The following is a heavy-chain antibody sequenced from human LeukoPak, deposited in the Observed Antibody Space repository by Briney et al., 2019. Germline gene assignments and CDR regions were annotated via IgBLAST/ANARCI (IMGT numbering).Heavy chain of an antibody. CDR2: IYYSGST. J-gene: IGHJ6*03. CDR3: ARTPRYYDFWSGYYVYYYYMDV. D-gene: IGHD3-3*01. Sequence: RSSETLSLTCTVSGGSISSHYWSWIRQPPGKGLEWIGYIYYSGSTNYNPSLKSRLTISVDTSKNQFSLKLSSVTAADTAVYYCARTPRYYDFWSGYYVYYYYMDVWGKGTTVTVSS. V-gene: IGHV4-59*11. CDR1: GGSISSHY.